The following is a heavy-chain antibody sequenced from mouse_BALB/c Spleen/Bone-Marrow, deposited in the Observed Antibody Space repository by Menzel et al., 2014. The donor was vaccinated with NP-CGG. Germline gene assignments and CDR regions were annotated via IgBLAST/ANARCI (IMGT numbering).Heavy chain of an antibody. Sequence: EVKLVESGGGSVQPGGSLRLSCATSGFTFTDYYMSWVRPPPGKALEWLGFIRNKANGYTTEYRASVKGRFTISRDNSQRILYLQMNTLRAEDSATYYCARDENVGIYWYFDVWGAGTTVIVSS. CDR3: ARDENVGIYWYFDV. V-gene: IGHV7-3*02. CDR2: IRNKANGYTT. J-gene: IGHJ1*01. CDR1: GFTFTDYY.